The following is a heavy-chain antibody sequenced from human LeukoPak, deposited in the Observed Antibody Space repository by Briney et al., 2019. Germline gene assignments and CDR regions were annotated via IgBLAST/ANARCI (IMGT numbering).Heavy chain of an antibody. CDR1: GGSISSSNW. Sequence: SETLSLTCAVSGGSISSSNWWSWVRQPPGKGLEWIGEIYHSGSTNYNPSLKSRVTISVDKSKNQFSLKLSSVTAADTAVYYCARDSGYYDFWSGYSNFDYWGQGTLVTASS. D-gene: IGHD3-3*01. V-gene: IGHV4-4*02. CDR2: IYHSGST. CDR3: ARDSGYYDFWSGYSNFDY. J-gene: IGHJ4*02.